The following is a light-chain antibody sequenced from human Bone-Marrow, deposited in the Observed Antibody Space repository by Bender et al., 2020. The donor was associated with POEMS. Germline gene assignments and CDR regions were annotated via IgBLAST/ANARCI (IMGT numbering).Light chain of an antibody. J-gene: IGLJ1*01. V-gene: IGLV2-8*01. CDR2: DVS. Sequence: QSVLTKPPSASGTPGQRVTISCSGSGSNIGGYPVNWYQLHPGKAPKFMIYDVSNRPSGVPDRFSGSKSGHTASLTSSGLQAEDEADYYCSSYAGSNHFVFGTGTKVTVL. CDR3: SSYAGSNHFV. CDR1: GSNIGGYP.